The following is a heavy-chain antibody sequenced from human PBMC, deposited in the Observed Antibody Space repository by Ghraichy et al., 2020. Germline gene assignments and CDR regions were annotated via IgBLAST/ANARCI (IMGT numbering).Heavy chain of an antibody. CDR1: GFTFSTYN. V-gene: IGHV3-21*01. J-gene: IGHJ3*02. CDR3: ARDGYFAFDM. CDR2: IRSGSSYI. D-gene: IGHD3-22*01. Sequence: GESLNISCAASGFTFSTYNMNWGRQAPGKGLDWVSSIRSGSSYIYYGDSGKGRFTISRDNAKNSLSLQMNSLRAEDTAVYYCARDGYFAFDMWGQGTMVTVSS.